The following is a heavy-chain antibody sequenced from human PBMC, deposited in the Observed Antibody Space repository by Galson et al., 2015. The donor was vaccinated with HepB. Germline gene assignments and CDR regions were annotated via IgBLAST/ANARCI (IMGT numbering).Heavy chain of an antibody. CDR1: GFTFSNAW. V-gene: IGHV3-15*01. Sequence: SLRLSCAASGFTFSNAWMSWVRQAPGKGLEWVGRIKSKTDGGTTDYAAPVKGRFTISRDDSKNTLYLQMNSLKTEDTAVYYCTTHQAEYYYDSSDYWGQGTLVTVSS. J-gene: IGHJ4*02. CDR2: IKSKTDGGTT. CDR3: TTHQAEYYYDSSDY. D-gene: IGHD3-22*01.